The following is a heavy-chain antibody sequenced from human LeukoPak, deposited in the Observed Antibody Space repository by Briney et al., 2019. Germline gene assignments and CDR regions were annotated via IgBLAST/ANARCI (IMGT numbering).Heavy chain of an antibody. J-gene: IGHJ4*02. CDR2: INPNSGDT. V-gene: IGHV1-2*02. CDR3: ARGLGYDFWSGYSPGYYFDY. D-gene: IGHD3-3*01. Sequence: ASVKVSCKASGYTFTDYYMHWVRQTPGQGLEWMGWINPNSGDTNYAQKLQGRVTMTTDTSSSTAYMELRSLRSDDTAVYYCARGLGYDFWSGYSPGYYFDYWGQGTLVTVSS. CDR1: GYTFTDYY.